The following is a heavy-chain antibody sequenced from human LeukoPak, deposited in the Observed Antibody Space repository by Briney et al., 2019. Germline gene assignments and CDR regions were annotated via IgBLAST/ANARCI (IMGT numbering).Heavy chain of an antibody. Sequence: GGSLRLSCTVSGFTFSGYEMNWVRQAPGKGLEWVSYISSSGSTIFYADSVKGRFTISRDNAKNSLYLQMNSLRAEDTAVYYCARESAGWDYFDYWGQGTLVTVSS. CDR3: ARESAGWDYFDY. CDR1: GFTFSGYE. V-gene: IGHV3-48*03. D-gene: IGHD6-19*01. J-gene: IGHJ4*02. CDR2: ISSSGSTI.